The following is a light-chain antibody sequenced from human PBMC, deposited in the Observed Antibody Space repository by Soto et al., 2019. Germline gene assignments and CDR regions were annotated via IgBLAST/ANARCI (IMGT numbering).Light chain of an antibody. V-gene: IGLV1-44*01. CDR1: SSNIGTNT. CDR2: DNN. Sequence: QSVLTQPPSASGTPGQRVTISCFGSSSNIGTNTVNWYQQLPGTAPKLLIYDNNHRPSGVPDRFSGSKSGTSASLAISGLQSEPEADYYCAAWDDSLNGWVFGGGTKLTVL. CDR3: AAWDDSLNGWV. J-gene: IGLJ3*02.